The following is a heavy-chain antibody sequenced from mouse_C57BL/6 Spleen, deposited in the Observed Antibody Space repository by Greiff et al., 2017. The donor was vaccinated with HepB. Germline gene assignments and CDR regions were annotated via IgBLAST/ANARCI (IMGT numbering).Heavy chain of an antibody. D-gene: IGHD1-1*01. CDR2: INPGSGGT. Sequence: VQLQQSGAELVRPGTSVKVSGKASGYAFTNYLIEWVKQRPGQGLEWIGVINPGSGGTNYNEKFKGKATLTADKSSSTAYMQLSSLTSEDSAVYFCTRSPYGSSYDYAMDYWGQGTSVTVSS. J-gene: IGHJ4*01. CDR1: GYAFTNYL. V-gene: IGHV1-54*01. CDR3: TRSPYGSSYDYAMDY.